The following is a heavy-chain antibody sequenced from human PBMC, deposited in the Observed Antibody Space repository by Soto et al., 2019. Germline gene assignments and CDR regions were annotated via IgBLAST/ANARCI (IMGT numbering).Heavy chain of an antibody. CDR2: ISYDGSNK. D-gene: IGHD3-10*01. CDR3: AKGSGAIFDY. Sequence: VQLVESGGGVVQPGRSLRLSCAASGCTFSSYGMHWVRQAPGKGLEWVAVISYDGSNKYYADSVKGRFTISRDNSKNTLYLQMNSLRAEDTAVYYCAKGSGAIFDYWGQGTLVTVSS. J-gene: IGHJ4*02. CDR1: GCTFSSYG. V-gene: IGHV3-30*18.